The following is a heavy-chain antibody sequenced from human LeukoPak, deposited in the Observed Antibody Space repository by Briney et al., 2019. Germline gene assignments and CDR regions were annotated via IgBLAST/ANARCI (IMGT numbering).Heavy chain of an antibody. Sequence: GGSLRLSCAASGFTFSTYSMNWVRQAPGKGLEWVAFIRYDGSNKYYADSVKGRFTISRDNSKNTLYLQMNSLRAEDTAVYYCAKDEGFGEQFDPWGQGTLVTVSS. J-gene: IGHJ5*02. V-gene: IGHV3-30*02. CDR1: GFTFSTYS. D-gene: IGHD3-10*01. CDR2: IRYDGSNK. CDR3: AKDEGFGEQFDP.